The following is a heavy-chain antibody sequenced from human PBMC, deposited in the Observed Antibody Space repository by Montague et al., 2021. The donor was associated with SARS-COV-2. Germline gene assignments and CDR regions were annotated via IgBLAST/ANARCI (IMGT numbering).Heavy chain of an antibody. CDR3: ARAPPISTVSSPRRNQFFSDS. Sequence: SLRLSCAASGFTFSSSSMSWVRQAPGKGLEWVSTISGGGVSTYYADSVKGRFTISRDNSKNTLYLQMNSLRAEDTAVYYCARAPPISTVSSPRRNQFFSDSGGQGTLVTVSS. CDR2: ISGGGVST. D-gene: IGHD2-2*01. J-gene: IGHJ4*02. V-gene: IGHV3-23*01. CDR1: GFTFSSSS.